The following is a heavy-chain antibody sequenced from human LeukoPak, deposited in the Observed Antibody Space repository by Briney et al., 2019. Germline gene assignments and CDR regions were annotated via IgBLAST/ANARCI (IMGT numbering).Heavy chain of an antibody. V-gene: IGHV4-59*01. CDR1: GGSISSYY. CDR2: IYYSGST. D-gene: IGHD6-19*01. J-gene: IGHJ5*02. CDR3: ARQYSSGWNWFDP. Sequence: SETLSLTCTVSGGSISSYYWSWIRQPPGKGLEWIGYIYYSGSTNYNPSLKSRVTISVDTSKNQFSLKLSSVTAADTAVYYCARQYSSGWNWFDPWGQGTLVTVSS.